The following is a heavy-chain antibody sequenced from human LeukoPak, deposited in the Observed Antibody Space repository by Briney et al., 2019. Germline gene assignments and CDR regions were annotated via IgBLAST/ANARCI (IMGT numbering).Heavy chain of an antibody. CDR1: GFTFSSYS. CDR3: ARADALRSFDY. D-gene: IGHD4-17*01. J-gene: IGHJ4*02. CDR2: ISSSSSYI. Sequence: GGSLSLSCAASGFTFSSYSMNWVRQAPGNGLGLGSSISSSSSYIYYADSVKGRFTISRDNAKNSLYLQMNSLRAEDTAVYYCARADALRSFDYWGQGTLVTVSS. V-gene: IGHV3-21*01.